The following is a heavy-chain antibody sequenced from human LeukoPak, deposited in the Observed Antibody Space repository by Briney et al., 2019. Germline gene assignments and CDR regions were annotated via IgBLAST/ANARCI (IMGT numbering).Heavy chain of an antibody. J-gene: IGHJ4*02. Sequence: ASVKVSCKASGYTFTSYDINWVRQATGQGLEWMGWMNPNSGNTGYAQKFQDRVTITRNTSISTAYMELSSLRSEDTAVYYCARVDGDDIFIFVYWGQGTLVTVSS. CDR2: MNPNSGNT. V-gene: IGHV1-8*01. CDR1: GYTFTSYD. CDR3: ARVDGDDIFIFVY. D-gene: IGHD4-17*01.